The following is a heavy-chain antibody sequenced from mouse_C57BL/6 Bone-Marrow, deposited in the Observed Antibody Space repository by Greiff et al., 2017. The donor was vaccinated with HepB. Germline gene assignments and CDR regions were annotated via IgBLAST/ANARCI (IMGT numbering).Heavy chain of an antibody. CDR2: IRNKANNHAT. V-gene: IGHV6-6*01. D-gene: IGHD4-1*02. CDR1: GFTFSDAW. Sequence: EVQLVESGGGLVQPGGSMKLSCAASGFTFSDAWMDWVRQSPEKGLEWVAEIRNKANNHATYYAESVKGRFTISRDDSKSSVYLQMNSLRAEDTGIYYCTRQAYNWDGFAYWGQGTLVTVSA. CDR3: TRQAYNWDGFAY. J-gene: IGHJ3*01.